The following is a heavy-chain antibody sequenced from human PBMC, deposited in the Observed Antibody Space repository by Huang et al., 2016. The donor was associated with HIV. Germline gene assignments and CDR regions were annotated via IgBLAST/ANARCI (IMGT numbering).Heavy chain of an antibody. D-gene: IGHD3-22*01. CDR1: GGTFSSYA. CDR3: ASHYYDSSGYFRGAFDI. J-gene: IGHJ3*02. CDR2: SIPIFGTA. Sequence: QVQLVQSGAEVKKPGFSVKVSCQASGGTFSSYAISWVRQAPGQGLEWRGGSIPIFGTATSAQKFHGRVTITADESTSTAFMELSSLRSEYTAVYYCASHYYDSSGYFRGAFDIWGQGTMVTVSS. V-gene: IGHV1-69*13.